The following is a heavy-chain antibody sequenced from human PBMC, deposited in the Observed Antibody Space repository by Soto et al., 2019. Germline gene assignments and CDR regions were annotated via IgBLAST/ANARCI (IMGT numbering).Heavy chain of an antibody. CDR1: GYTFRSYG. CDR2: ISANNGNT. D-gene: IGHD1-1*01. J-gene: IGHJ4*02. Sequence: QVHLVQSGAEVKKPGASVKVSCKASGYTFRSYGISWVRQAPGQGLEWMGWISANNGNTHYAQSLQGRVTLTTDTSTSTAYMEVRSLRSDDTAVYYCARKGTGAPVDYWGQGTLVTVSS. CDR3: ARKGTGAPVDY. V-gene: IGHV1-18*01.